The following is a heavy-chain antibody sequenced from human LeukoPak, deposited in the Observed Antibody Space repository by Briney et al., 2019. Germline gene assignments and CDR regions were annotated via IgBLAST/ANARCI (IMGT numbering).Heavy chain of an antibody. CDR2: INTGGSNT. Sequence: GGSLRLSCAASGFTFSSYAMHWVRQAPGKGLVWVSRINTGGSNTYYADSVKGRFTISRDNAKNTLYLQMNSLRGDDTAVYYCARSPYYVDSSGLYYFDYWGQGTLVSVSS. V-gene: IGHV3-74*01. D-gene: IGHD3-22*01. J-gene: IGHJ4*02. CDR3: ARSPYYVDSSGLYYFDY. CDR1: GFTFSSYA.